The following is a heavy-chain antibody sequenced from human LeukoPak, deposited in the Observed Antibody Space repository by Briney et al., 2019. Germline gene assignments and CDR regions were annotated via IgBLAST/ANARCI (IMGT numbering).Heavy chain of an antibody. CDR1: GFTFSSYA. CDR2: ISGSGGST. Sequence: GGSLRLSCAASGFTFSSYAMSWVRQAPGKGLEWVSAISGSGGSTYYADSVKGRFTISRDNSKNTLYLQMNSLRAEDTAVYCCAKSQYYDFWSGYFDYWGQGTLVTVSS. D-gene: IGHD3-3*01. J-gene: IGHJ4*02. V-gene: IGHV3-23*01. CDR3: AKSQYYDFWSGYFDY.